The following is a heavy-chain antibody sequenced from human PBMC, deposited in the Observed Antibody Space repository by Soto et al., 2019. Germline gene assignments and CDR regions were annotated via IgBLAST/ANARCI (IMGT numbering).Heavy chain of an antibody. V-gene: IGHV3-11*06. J-gene: IGHJ4*02. D-gene: IGHD3-16*01. Sequence: LRLSCAASGFTFSDYYMSWIRQAPGKGLEWVSYISSSSSYTNYADSVKGRFTISRDNAKNSLYLQMNSLRAEDTAVYYCARGSGGAGPFDYWGQGALVTVSS. CDR1: GFTFSDYY. CDR2: ISSSSSYT. CDR3: ARGSGGAGPFDY.